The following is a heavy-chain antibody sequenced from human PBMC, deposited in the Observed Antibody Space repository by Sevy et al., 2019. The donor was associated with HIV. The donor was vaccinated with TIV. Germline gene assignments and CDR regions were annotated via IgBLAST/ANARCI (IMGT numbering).Heavy chain of an antibody. V-gene: IGHV3-30*18. Sequence: GGSLRLSCVTSGFTFRTSGMHWVRQSPGKGLEWVAIISYDEAHKNYAGSVRGRFSISKDNSQNTLYLQMGSLKTEDTAVYYCAKDYSAGITFVRGAYRARGDYFDYWGQGTQVNVSS. CDR3: AKDYSAGITFVRGAYRARGDYFDY. D-gene: IGHD3-10*01. J-gene: IGHJ4*02. CDR2: ISYDEAHK. CDR1: GFTFRTSG.